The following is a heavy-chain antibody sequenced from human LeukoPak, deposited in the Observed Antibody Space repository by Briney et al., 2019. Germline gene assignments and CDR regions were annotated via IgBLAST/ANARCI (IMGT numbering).Heavy chain of an antibody. CDR3: ARGGYSGSYLINWFDP. Sequence: PSETLSPTCTVSGGSISSYYWSWLRQPPGKGLEWIGYIYYSGSTNYNPSLKSRVTISVDTSKNQFSLKLSSVTAADTAVYYCARGGYSGSYLINWFDPWGQGTLVTVSS. V-gene: IGHV4-59*01. CDR2: IYYSGST. CDR1: GGSISSYY. D-gene: IGHD1-26*01. J-gene: IGHJ5*02.